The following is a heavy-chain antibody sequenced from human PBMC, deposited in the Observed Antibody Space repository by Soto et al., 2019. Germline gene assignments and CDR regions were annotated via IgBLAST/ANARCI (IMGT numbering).Heavy chain of an antibody. D-gene: IGHD5-18*01. V-gene: IGHV4-34*01. J-gene: IGHJ6*02. CDR3: ARRRGYSYGYSPSNTNYYYYGMDV. Sequence: SETLSLTCAVYGGSFSGYYWSWIRQPPGKGLEWIGEINHSGSTNYNPSLKSRVTISVDTSKNQFSLKLSSVTAADTAVYYCARRRGYSYGYSPSNTNYYYYGMDVWGQGTTVTVSS. CDR1: GGSFSGYY. CDR2: INHSGST.